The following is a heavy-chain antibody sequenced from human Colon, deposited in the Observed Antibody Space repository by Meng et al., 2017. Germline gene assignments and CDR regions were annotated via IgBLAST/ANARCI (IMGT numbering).Heavy chain of an antibody. J-gene: IGHJ4*02. CDR3: ARENGGSDDYGGNFDY. Sequence: QVQVVQSGAEVKKPGASVKVYCKASGYTFTGYYMHWVRQAPGQGLEWMGRINPNSGGTNYAQKFQGRVTMTRDTSISTAYMELSRLRSDDTAVYYCARENGGSDDYGGNFDYWGQGTLVTASS. D-gene: IGHD4-23*01. V-gene: IGHV1-2*06. CDR2: INPNSGGT. CDR1: GYTFTGYY.